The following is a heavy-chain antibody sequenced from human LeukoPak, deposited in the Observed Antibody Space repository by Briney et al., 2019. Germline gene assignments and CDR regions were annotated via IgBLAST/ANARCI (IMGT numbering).Heavy chain of an antibody. CDR3: AREYSSSGMDV. J-gene: IGHJ6*03. V-gene: IGHV3-30*04. D-gene: IGHD6-13*01. CDR1: GFTFSNYA. CDR2: ISYDGSNK. Sequence: PGGSLRLSCAASGFTFSNYAMQWVRQAPGKGLEWVAVISYDGSNKYYADSVKDRFTISRDNSKNTLYLQMNSLRAEDTAVYYCAREYSSSGMDVWGKGTTVTVSS.